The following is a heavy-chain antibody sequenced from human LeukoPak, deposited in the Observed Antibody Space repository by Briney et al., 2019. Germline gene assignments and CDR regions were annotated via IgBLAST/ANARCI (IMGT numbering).Heavy chain of an antibody. D-gene: IGHD4-17*01. CDR2: INHSGST. Sequence: SETLSLTCAVYGGSFSGYYWSWIRQPPGKGLEWIGEINHSGSTNYNPSLKSRVTISVDTSKNQFSLKLSSVTAADTAVYYCARGKTVTTYFDYWGQGTLVTVSS. CDR1: GGSFSGYY. V-gene: IGHV4-34*01. CDR3: ARGKTVTTYFDY. J-gene: IGHJ4*02.